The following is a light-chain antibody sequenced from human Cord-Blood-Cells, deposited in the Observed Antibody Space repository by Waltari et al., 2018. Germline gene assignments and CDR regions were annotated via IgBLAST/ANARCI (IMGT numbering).Light chain of an antibody. CDR2: DVR. CDR1: SSDVGGYNY. Sequence: QSALTQPASVSGSPGQSITISCTGTSSDVGGYNYVSWYQQHPGKAPKLVFYDVRKRPSGVSNRFSGSKSGNTASLTISGLQAEDEADYYCSSYTSSSTWVFGGGTKLTVL. CDR3: SSYTSSSTWV. J-gene: IGLJ3*02. V-gene: IGLV2-14*01.